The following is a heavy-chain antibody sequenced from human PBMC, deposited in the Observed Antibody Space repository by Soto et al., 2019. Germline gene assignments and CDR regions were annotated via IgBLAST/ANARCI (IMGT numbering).Heavy chain of an antibody. CDR3: ARNGEPRVGYGLDV. CDR2: IYYSGST. J-gene: IGHJ6*02. CDR1: VDSISSGDYY. D-gene: IGHD3-10*01. V-gene: IGHV4-30-4*01. Sequence: QVQLLESGPGLVKPSQTLSLTCTVSVDSISSGDYYWIWIRQPPGKGLEWIGYIYYSGSTYYNPSLKSRVRISVDTSKNQFSLQLSSVTAADTAVYYCARNGEPRVGYGLDVWGQGTSVSVSS.